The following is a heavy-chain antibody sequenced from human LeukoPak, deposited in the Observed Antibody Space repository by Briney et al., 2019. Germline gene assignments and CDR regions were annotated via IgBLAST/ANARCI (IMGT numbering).Heavy chain of an antibody. J-gene: IGHJ3*02. CDR2: ITSSSSTI. D-gene: IGHD2-2*01. CDR1: GFTFSSYS. Sequence: GGSLRLSCAASGFTFSSYSMNWVRQAPGKGLEWVSYITSSSSTIYYADSVKGRFTISRDNARHSLYLQMNSLRAEDTALYYCARDPGYCSSSSCYFDPFDIWGQGTMVTVSS. CDR3: ARDPGYCSSSSCYFDPFDI. V-gene: IGHV3-48*01.